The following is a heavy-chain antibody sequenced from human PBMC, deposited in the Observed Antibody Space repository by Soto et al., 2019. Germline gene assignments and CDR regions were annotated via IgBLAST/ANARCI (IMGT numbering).Heavy chain of an antibody. V-gene: IGHV4-34*01. CDR2: LTHSGRT. Sequence: ETLPLTCAVYGGSFRGYYWSWIRQPPGQWMEWIGELTHSGRTNYNPSLKSRVTISVDTSKNQFSLKLSSVTAADTAVYYCARGLLRYFDWLPPPGNWFDPWGQGTLVTLS. CDR1: GGSFRGYY. D-gene: IGHD3-9*01. CDR3: ARGLLRYFDWLPPPGNWFDP. J-gene: IGHJ5*02.